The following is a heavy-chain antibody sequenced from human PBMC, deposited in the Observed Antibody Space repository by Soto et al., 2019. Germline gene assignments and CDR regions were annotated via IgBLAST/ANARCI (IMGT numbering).Heavy chain of an antibody. CDR3: ARGSEIFGVVVPNYYYGMDV. CDR2: ISAYNGNT. J-gene: IGHJ6*02. Sequence: QVPLVQSGAEVKKPGASVKVSCKASGYTFTSYGISWVRQAPGQGLEWMGWISAYNGNTNYAQKLQGRVTMTTDTSTSTAYMELRSLRSDDTAVYYCARGSEIFGVVVPNYYYGMDVWGQGTTVTVSS. CDR1: GYTFTSYG. D-gene: IGHD3-3*01. V-gene: IGHV1-18*01.